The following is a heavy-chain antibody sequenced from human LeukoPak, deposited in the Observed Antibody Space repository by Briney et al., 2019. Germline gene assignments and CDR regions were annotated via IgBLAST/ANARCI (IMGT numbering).Heavy chain of an antibody. J-gene: IGHJ4*02. CDR3: ARDGIDKVGFEY. CDR1: ADSISSDY. D-gene: IGHD1-14*01. V-gene: IGHV4-59*01. CDR2: IYYSEST. Sequence: SETLSLTCTVSADSISSDYWSWIRQPQGKGLEWIGYIYYSESTNYNPSLESRVTISVDTSKNQFSLKLSSVTAADTAVYYCARDGIDKVGFEYWGLGTLVTVSS.